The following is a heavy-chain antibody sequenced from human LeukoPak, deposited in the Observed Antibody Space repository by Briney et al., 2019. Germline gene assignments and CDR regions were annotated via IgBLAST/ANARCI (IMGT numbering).Heavy chain of an antibody. Sequence: ASVKVSCKASGYTFTSYGISWVRQAPGQGLQWMGGIIPIFGTANYAQKLQGRVTMTTDTSTSTAYMELRSLRSDDTAVYYCARGTSIAARWHYWGQGTLVTVSS. D-gene: IGHD6-6*01. CDR3: ARGTSIAARWHY. V-gene: IGHV1-18*01. J-gene: IGHJ4*02. CDR1: GYTFTSYG. CDR2: IIPIFGTA.